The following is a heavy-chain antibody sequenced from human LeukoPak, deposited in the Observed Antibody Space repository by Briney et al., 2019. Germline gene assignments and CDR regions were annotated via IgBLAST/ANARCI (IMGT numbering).Heavy chain of an antibody. Sequence: GGSLRLSCAASGFTFSSYSMNWVRQAPGKGPEWVSSISSSSSHIYYADSVKGRFTISRDNAKNSLYLQMNSLRAEDTALYYCARERVIDYYDSSGYYYPDAFDIWGQGTMVTVSS. V-gene: IGHV3-21*04. CDR3: ARERVIDYYDSSGYYYPDAFDI. J-gene: IGHJ3*02. D-gene: IGHD3-22*01. CDR1: GFTFSSYS. CDR2: ISSSSSHI.